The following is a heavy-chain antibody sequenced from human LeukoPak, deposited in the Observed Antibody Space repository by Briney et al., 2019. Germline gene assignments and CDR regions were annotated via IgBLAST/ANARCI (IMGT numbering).Heavy chain of an antibody. J-gene: IGHJ4*02. CDR2: ISGSGGST. V-gene: IGHV3-23*01. D-gene: IGHD1-7*01. CDR1: EFTFSSYA. Sequence: GGSLRLSCAASEFTFSSYAMSWVRQAPGKGLEWVSAISGSGGSTYYADSVKGRFTISRDNSKNTLYLQMNSLRAEDTAVYYCAKKDWNYGDQELYFDYWGQGTLVTVSS. CDR3: AKKDWNYGDQELYFDY.